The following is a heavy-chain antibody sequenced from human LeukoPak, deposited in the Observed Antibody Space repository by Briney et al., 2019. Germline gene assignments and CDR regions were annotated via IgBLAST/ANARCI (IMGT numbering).Heavy chain of an antibody. CDR2: ISYDGSNK. CDR1: GFTFSSYG. D-gene: IGHD1-26*01. V-gene: IGHV3-30*18. CDR3: AKDGIVGALFDY. Sequence: GGSLRLSCAASGFTFSSYGMHWVRQAPGKGLEWVAVISYDGSNKYYADSVKGRFTISRDNSKNTLYLQMNSLRAEDTAVYYCAKDGIVGALFDYWGQGSLVTVSS. J-gene: IGHJ4*02.